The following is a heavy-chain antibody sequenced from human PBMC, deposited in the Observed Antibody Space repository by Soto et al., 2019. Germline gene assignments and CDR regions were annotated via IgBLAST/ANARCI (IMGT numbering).Heavy chain of an antibody. J-gene: IGHJ4*02. CDR3: VGTGTTDDY. V-gene: IGHV4-30-4*01. Sequence: PSETLSLTCSVSGASVSSGDYYWSSIRQPPGKGLEWIGYIYSSGGSYYNPSLKGRLTISIDTSKNQFSLKLNSVTVADTAIYYCVGTGTTDDYWGRGTLVTVSS. CDR1: GASVSSGDYY. D-gene: IGHD1-1*01. CDR2: IYSSGGS.